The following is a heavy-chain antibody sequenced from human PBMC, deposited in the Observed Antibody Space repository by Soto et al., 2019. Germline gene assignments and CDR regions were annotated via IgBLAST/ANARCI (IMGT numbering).Heavy chain of an antibody. Sequence: QVQLEQSGAEVKKPGASVKVSCKASGYTFSSYGISWVRQAPGQGRERMGWISGYNGNTNYDLKFQDRGTITTDTSTNTANMELKRLRPDDTAVYYCAREGIGAYYYVGMDVWGQGAAGSV. CDR3: AREGIGAYYYVGMDV. CDR2: ISGYNGNT. J-gene: IGHJ6*02. D-gene: IGHD6-13*01. CDR1: GYTFSSYG. V-gene: IGHV1-18*01.